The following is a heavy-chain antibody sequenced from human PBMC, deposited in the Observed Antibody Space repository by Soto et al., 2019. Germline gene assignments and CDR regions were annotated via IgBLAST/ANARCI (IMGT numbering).Heavy chain of an antibody. CDR1: GYTFISYD. V-gene: IGHV1-8*01. CDR2: MNPNTGDT. Sequence: QGQLVQSGAEVKKPGASVKVSCKASGYTFISYDITWVRQATRHGLEWMGWMNPNTGDTGYAQKFQGRVTMTRNTSINTANLELSSLRSDDTAVYFFARGDGYIFDYWGQGTLVTVSS. CDR3: ARGDGYIFDY. D-gene: IGHD5-12*01. J-gene: IGHJ4*02.